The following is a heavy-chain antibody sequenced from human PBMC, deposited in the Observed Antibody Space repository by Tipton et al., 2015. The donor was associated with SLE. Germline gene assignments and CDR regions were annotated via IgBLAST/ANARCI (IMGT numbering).Heavy chain of an antibody. D-gene: IGHD2-21*02. Sequence: TLSLTCTVSGGSIRSSRHFWGWIRQPPGKGLEWIWVLYYSGNTYYNPSLKSPVTLSIDTSKNQFSLKMRSVTAADTAVYFCARVVTVGAAHYYDIDVWGQGTRVTVSS. J-gene: IGHJ6*02. CDR3: ARVVTVGAAHYYDIDV. CDR1: GGSIRSSRHF. CDR2: LYYSGNT. V-gene: IGHV4-39*07.